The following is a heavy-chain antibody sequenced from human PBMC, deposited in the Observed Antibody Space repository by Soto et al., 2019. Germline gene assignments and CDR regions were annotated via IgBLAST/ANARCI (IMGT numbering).Heavy chain of an antibody. CDR2: MNPNSGNT. V-gene: IGHV1-8*01. CDR1: GYPFTSFD. J-gene: IGHJ4*02. Sequence: DSVKVCSKASGYPFTSFDINLVRQATGQGLEWMGWMNPNSGNTGYSQKFHGRATMTRNTSISTAYMELSSLRSEDTAVYYCARVRYSSSSGQSGYWGQGTLVTVSS. D-gene: IGHD6-6*01. CDR3: ARVRYSSSSGQSGY.